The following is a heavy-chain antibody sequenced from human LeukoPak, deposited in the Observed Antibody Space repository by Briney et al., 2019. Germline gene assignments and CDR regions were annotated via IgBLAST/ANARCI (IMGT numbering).Heavy chain of an antibody. Sequence: GGSLKISCKGSGYSFTSYWIGWVRQMPGKGLEWMGIIYPGDSDTRYSPSFQGQVTISADKSISTAYLQWSSLKASDTAMYYCARQGYQNHDAFDIWGQGTMVTVSS. CDR3: ARQGYQNHDAFDI. J-gene: IGHJ3*02. V-gene: IGHV5-51*01. CDR1: GYSFTSYW. D-gene: IGHD5-18*01. CDR2: IYPGDSDT.